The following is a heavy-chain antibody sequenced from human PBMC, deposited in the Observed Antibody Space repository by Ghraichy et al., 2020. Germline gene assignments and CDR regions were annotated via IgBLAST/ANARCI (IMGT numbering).Heavy chain of an antibody. Sequence: SETLSLTCTISGDSISNYYWSWIRQPPGKELEWIGYISDSGITNYNPSLMRRVTISLDTSKTHLSLALRSVTAADTAVYYCARRGRIGGTSGWFDSWGQGTLVTVSA. J-gene: IGHJ5*01. D-gene: IGHD3-16*01. V-gene: IGHV4-59*08. CDR3: ARRGRIGGTSGWFDS. CDR1: GDSISNYY. CDR2: ISDSGIT.